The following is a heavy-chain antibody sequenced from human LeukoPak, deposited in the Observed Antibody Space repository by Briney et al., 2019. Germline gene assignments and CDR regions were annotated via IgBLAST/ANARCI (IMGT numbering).Heavy chain of an antibody. CDR2: IYYSGST. CDR3: ARDDHNWFDP. CDR1: GGSIKNYY. Sequence: SETLSLTCTVSGGSIKNYYRSWIRQPPGKGLEWIGYIYYSGSTNYNPSLKSRVTISIDTSKNQFSLKLTSVTAADTAVYYCARDDHNWFDPWGQGTLVTVSS. J-gene: IGHJ5*02. V-gene: IGHV4-59*01.